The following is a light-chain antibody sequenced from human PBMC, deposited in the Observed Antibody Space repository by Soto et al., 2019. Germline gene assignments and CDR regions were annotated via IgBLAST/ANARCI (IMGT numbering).Light chain of an antibody. CDR1: QGISSY. J-gene: IGKJ4*01. CDR2: AAS. V-gene: IGKV1-9*01. Sequence: DIQLTQSPSFLSASVGDRVTITCRASQGISSYLAWYQQKPGKAPKLVIYAASILQSGVPSRFSGSGSGTEFTLTISSLQPEDFATYYCQQFNSYPLTFGGGTKVEIK. CDR3: QQFNSYPLT.